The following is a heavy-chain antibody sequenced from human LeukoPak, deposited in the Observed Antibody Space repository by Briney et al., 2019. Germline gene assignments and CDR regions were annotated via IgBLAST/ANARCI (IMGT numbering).Heavy chain of an antibody. CDR2: INHSGST. J-gene: IGHJ4*02. Sequence: SETLSLTCAVYGGSFSGYYWSWIRQPPGKGLEWIGEINHSGSTNYNPSLKRRVTTSVDTSKNQFSLKLSSVTAADTAVYYCARGLEGSGRPFDYWGQGTLVTVSS. D-gene: IGHD6-19*01. CDR1: GGSFSGYY. V-gene: IGHV4-34*01. CDR3: ARGLEGSGRPFDY.